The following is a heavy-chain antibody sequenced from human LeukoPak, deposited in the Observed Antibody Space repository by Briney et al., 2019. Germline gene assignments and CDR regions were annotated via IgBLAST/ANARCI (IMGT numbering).Heavy chain of an antibody. V-gene: IGHV1-8*01. CDR3: ARLASSSWPLYYYYGMDV. CDR2: MNPNNGNT. CDR1: GYTFTRYD. D-gene: IGHD6-13*01. J-gene: IGHJ6*02. Sequence: GASVKVSCKASGYTFTRYDINWVRQATGQGLEWMGWMNPNNGNTGYAQKFQGRVTMTRSTSISTAYMELSSLRSEDTAVYYCARLASSSWPLYYYYGMDVWGQGTTVTVSS.